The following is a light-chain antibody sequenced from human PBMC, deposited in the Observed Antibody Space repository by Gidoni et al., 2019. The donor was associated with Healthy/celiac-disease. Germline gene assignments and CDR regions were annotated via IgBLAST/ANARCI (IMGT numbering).Light chain of an antibody. V-gene: IGKV3-15*01. Sequence: ELVMTQSPATLSVSTGARATLSCRASQSVSSTLAWYQQKPGQAPRLLIYGASTRATGIPARFSGSGSGTEFTLTISSLQSEDFAVYYCQQYNNWLTFGGGTKVEIK. CDR2: GAS. CDR1: QSVSST. J-gene: IGKJ4*01. CDR3: QQYNNWLT.